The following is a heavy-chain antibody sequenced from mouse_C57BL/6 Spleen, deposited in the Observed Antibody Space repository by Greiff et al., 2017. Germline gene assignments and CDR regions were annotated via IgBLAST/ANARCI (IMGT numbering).Heavy chain of an antibody. CDR3: ARGQRGYDGAMDY. CDR2: IYPGDGDT. V-gene: IGHV1-82*01. J-gene: IGHJ4*01. CDR1: GYAFSSSW. Sequence: QVQLQQSGPELVKPGASVKISCKASGYAFSSSWMNWVKPRPGKGLEWIGRIYPGDGDTNYNGKFKGKATLTADKSSSTAYMQLSSLTSEDSAVYFCARGQRGYDGAMDYWGQGTSVTVSS. D-gene: IGHD2-2*01.